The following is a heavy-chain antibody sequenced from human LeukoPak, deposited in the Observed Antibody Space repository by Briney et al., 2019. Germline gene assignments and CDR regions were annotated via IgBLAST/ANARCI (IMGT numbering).Heavy chain of an antibody. CDR3: ARGRDRDYDSSGYYYFDY. Sequence: SETLSLTCAVYGGSFSGYYWSWIRQPPGKGLEWIGEINHSGSTNYNPSLKSRVTISVDTSKNQFSLKLSSVTAADTAVYYCARGRDRDYDSSGYYYFDYWGQGTLVAVSP. J-gene: IGHJ4*02. CDR2: INHSGST. CDR1: GGSFSGYY. V-gene: IGHV4-34*01. D-gene: IGHD3-22*01.